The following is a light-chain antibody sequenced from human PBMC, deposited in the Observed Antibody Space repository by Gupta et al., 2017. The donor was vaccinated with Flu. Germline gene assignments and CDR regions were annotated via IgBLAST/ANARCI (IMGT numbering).Light chain of an antibody. CDR1: SGSVSTTYS. CDR2: STN. V-gene: IGLV8-61*01. CDR3: VLYMGSGVSL. Sequence: QTVVTQEPSFSVSPGETVTLTVGLTSGSVSTTYSPTWYQQTPGQAPRTLIYSTNTRSSGVPDRFSGSILGNKAALTITGDQADDESDYYCVLYMGSGVSLFGGGTKLTVL. J-gene: IGLJ3*02.